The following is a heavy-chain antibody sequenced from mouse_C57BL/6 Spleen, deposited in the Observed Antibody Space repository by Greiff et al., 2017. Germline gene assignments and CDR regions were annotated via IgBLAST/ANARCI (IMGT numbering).Heavy chain of an antibody. Sequence: VQLQQSGAELARPGASVKLSCKASGYTFTSYGISWVKQRTGQGLEWIGEIYPRSGNTYYNEKFKGKATLTADKSSSTAYMELRSLTSEDSAVYFCARSGESYWYFDVWGTGTTVTVSS. CDR3: ARSGESYWYFDV. D-gene: IGHD3-1*01. CDR1: GYTFTSYG. CDR2: IYPRSGNT. V-gene: IGHV1-81*01. J-gene: IGHJ1*03.